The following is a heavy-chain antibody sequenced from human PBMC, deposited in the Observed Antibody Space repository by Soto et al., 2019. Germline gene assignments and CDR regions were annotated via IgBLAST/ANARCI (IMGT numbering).Heavy chain of an antibody. CDR2: ITGNSAFT. Sequence: GGSLRLSCAGSGFTFNRNAMSWVRQAPGKGLEWVSGITGNSAFTYYADSVKGRFIISRDNSKNTLYLQINTLRVEDTAVYYCAKNRDYDYDAFDVWGQGTVVTVSS. J-gene: IGHJ3*01. CDR3: AKNRDYDYDAFDV. D-gene: IGHD3-16*01. CDR1: GFTFNRNA. V-gene: IGHV3-23*01.